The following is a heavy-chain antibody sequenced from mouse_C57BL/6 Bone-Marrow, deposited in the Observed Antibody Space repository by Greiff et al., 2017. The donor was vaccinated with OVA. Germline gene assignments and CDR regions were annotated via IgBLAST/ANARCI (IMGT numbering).Heavy chain of an antibody. J-gene: IGHJ2*01. Sequence: VQLQQSGAELVRPGTSVKMSCKASGYTFNNYWIGWAKQRPGHGLEWIGDIYPGGGYTNYNEQFKGKATLTADKSSSTAYMQFSSLTSEDSDIYDCARGPDGYYVYFDYWGQGTTLTVSA. CDR2: IYPGGGYT. CDR1: GYTFNNYW. D-gene: IGHD2-3*01. V-gene: IGHV1-63*01. CDR3: ARGPDGYYVYFDY.